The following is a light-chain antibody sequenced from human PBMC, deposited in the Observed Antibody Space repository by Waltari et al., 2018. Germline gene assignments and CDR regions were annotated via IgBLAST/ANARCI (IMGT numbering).Light chain of an antibody. Sequence: QSALTQPPSASGSPGQSVPISCAGTTSDVDGHTSVPWYQQHPGKAPKLMIYEVNKRPSGVPDRFSGSKSGNTASLTVSGLQAEDEASYYCTSYAGSNNILFGGGTKLTVL. CDR2: EVN. V-gene: IGLV2-8*01. CDR3: TSYAGSNNIL. J-gene: IGLJ2*01. CDR1: TSDVDGHTS.